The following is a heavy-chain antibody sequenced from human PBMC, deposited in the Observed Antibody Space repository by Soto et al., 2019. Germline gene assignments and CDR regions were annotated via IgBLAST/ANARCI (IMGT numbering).Heavy chain of an antibody. CDR1: GFTFSNAW. Sequence: GESLKISCAASGFTFSNAWMSWVRQAPGKGLEWVGRIKSKTDGGTTDYAAPVKGRFTISREDSKNTLYLQMNSLKTEDTAVYYCTTDMTNPYDFWSGYYAYFDYWGQGTLVTVSS. CDR2: IKSKTDGGTT. CDR3: TTDMTNPYDFWSGYYAYFDY. D-gene: IGHD3-3*01. J-gene: IGHJ4*02. V-gene: IGHV3-15*01.